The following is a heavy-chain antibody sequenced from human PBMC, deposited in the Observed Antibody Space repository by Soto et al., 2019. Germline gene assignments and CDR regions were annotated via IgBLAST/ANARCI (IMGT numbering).Heavy chain of an antibody. Sequence: SETLSLTCAVYGGSFSGYYWSWIRQPPGKGLEWIGHIYNSGSTLYNPSLKSRVTISVATSRNQFSLKLSSVTAADTAVYYCARSPYYYDSSGYYFDSWGQGTLVTVSS. CDR2: IYNSGST. D-gene: IGHD3-22*01. CDR3: ARSPYYYDSSGYYFDS. V-gene: IGHV4-34*09. J-gene: IGHJ4*02. CDR1: GGSFSGYY.